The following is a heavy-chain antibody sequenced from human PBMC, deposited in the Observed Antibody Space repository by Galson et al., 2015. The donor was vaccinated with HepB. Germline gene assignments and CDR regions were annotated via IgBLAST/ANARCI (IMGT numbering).Heavy chain of an antibody. D-gene: IGHD2-2*02. Sequence: SVKVSCKASGYTFTSYYMHWVRQAPGQGLEWMGIINPSGGSTSYAQKFQGRVTMTRDTSTSTVYMELSSLRSEDTAVYYCARDGDLGYCSSTSCYNLDYWGQGTLVTVSS. CDR1: GYTFTSYY. CDR3: ARDGDLGYCSSTSCYNLDY. CDR2: INPSGGST. V-gene: IGHV1-46*01. J-gene: IGHJ4*02.